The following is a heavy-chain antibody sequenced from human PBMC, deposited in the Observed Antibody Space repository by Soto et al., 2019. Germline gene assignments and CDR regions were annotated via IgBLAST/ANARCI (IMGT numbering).Heavy chain of an antibody. V-gene: IGHV2-5*02. Sequence: QITLKESGPTLVKPTQTLTLTCTFSGFSLTTDRVGVGWIRQPPGEALEWLAVSYWDDSKTYRPSLESRLTITKDTSKNQVALTMTNMDSLDTATYYCAHAYGGRSLYGGQGTLVTVSS. CDR1: GFSLTTDRVG. CDR3: AHAYGGRSLY. CDR2: SYWDDSK. J-gene: IGHJ4*02. D-gene: IGHD1-26*01.